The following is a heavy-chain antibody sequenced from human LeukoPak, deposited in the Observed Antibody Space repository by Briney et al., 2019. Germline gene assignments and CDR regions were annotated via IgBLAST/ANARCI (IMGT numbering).Heavy chain of an antibody. CDR1: GYTFTSYD. CDR3: ARQYSSSWYYYYYYMDV. Sequence: ASVKVSCKASGYTFTSYDINWVRQATGQGLEWTGWMNPNSGNTGYAQKFQGRVTMTRNTSISTAYMELSSLRSEDTAVYYCARQYSSSWYYYYYYMDVWGKGTTVTVSS. V-gene: IGHV1-8*01. CDR2: MNPNSGNT. J-gene: IGHJ6*03. D-gene: IGHD6-13*01.